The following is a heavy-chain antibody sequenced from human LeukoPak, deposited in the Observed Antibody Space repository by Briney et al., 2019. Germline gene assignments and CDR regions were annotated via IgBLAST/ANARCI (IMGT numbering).Heavy chain of an antibody. CDR1: GFSFSGYG. CDR2: IWHDESNK. V-gene: IGHV3-33*01. Sequence: GGSLRLSCAASGFSFSGYGMHWVRQAPGKGLEWVAVIWHDESNKDYADSVKGRFTISRDSSKNTLYLQMNSLRAEDTAVYYCARVGAASGTPYYYGMDVWGQGTTVTVSS. CDR3: ARVGAASGTPYYYGMDV. J-gene: IGHJ6*02. D-gene: IGHD6-13*01.